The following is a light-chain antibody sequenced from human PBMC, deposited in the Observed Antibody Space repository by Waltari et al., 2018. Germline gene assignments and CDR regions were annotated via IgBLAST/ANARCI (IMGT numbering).Light chain of an antibody. CDR2: GAS. J-gene: IGKJ3*01. CDR3: QQYYRTPFT. V-gene: IGKV4-1*01. CDR1: LSILHSSENKNY. Sequence: DIVMTQSPDSLSVSLGERATINCKSSLSILHSSENKNYLGWYQQKSGQSPKLLIYGASTRESVVPDRFTGSGSGTDFTFTISSLQAEDVAVYYCQQYYRTPFTFGPGTKVDIK.